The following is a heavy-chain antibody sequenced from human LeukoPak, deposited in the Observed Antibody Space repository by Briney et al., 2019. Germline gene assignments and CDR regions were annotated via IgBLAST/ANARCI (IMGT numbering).Heavy chain of an antibody. CDR3: ASLAVGTGTTGFEY. CDR2: IYHSGST. J-gene: IGHJ4*02. D-gene: IGHD1-1*01. V-gene: IGHV4-30-2*01. Sequence: ASQTLSLTCAVSGGSISSGGYSWSWIRQPPGKGLEWIGYIYHSGSTYYNPSLKSRVTISVDRSRNQFSLKLSSVTAADTAVYYCASLAVGTGTTGFEYWGQGTLVTVSS. CDR1: GGSISSGGYS.